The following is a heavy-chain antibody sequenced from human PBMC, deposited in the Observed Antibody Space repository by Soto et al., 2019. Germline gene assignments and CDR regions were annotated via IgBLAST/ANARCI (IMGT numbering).Heavy chain of an antibody. CDR1: GFISSNYW. V-gene: IGHV3-7*03. CDR2: INEDGTKK. D-gene: IGHD3-22*01. CDR3: VRDITPSDDSSDSWYDALAI. Sequence: EVQLMESGGGLVQPGGSLRVSCEVSGFISSNYWMTWVRQAAGKVLEWVANINEDGTKKNYADSVRGRFTISRDNPKNHLSLQMDNLRAEDTAVYYCVRDITPSDDSSDSWYDALAIWGQGTKVTVSS. J-gene: IGHJ3*02.